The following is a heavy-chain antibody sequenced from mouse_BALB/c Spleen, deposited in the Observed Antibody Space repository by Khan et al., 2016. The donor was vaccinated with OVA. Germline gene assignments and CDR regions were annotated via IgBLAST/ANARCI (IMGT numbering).Heavy chain of an antibody. V-gene: IGHV3-2*02. CDR3: ARIYGGDFDY. CDR1: GYSITSDYA. D-gene: IGHD1-1*01. CDR2: ISYSGNT. Sequence: EVQLQESGPGLVKPSQSLSLTCPVTGYSITSDYAWNWIRQFPGNKLEWMGHISYSGNTKYNPSLKSRISITRDTSKNQFFLQLNSVTTEDTATYYCARIYGGDFDYWGQGTTLTVSS. J-gene: IGHJ2*01.